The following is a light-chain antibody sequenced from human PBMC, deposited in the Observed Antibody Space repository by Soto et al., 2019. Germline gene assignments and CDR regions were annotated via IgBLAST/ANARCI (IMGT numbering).Light chain of an antibody. CDR3: QQYNNWPPIT. CDR1: QSVSSN. CDR2: GAS. J-gene: IGKJ5*01. V-gene: IGKV3-15*01. Sequence: EIVMTQSPTTLSVSPGERVTLSCRASQSVSSNLAWYQQKPGQAPRLLIYGASTRAIGIPARFGGSGSGTEFTLTISSLQSEDSAVYYCQQYNNWPPITFGQGTRLEIK.